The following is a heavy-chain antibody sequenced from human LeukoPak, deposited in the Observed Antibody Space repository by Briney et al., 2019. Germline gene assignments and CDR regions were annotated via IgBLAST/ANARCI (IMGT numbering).Heavy chain of an antibody. CDR2: INHSGST. V-gene: IGHV4-34*01. D-gene: IGHD3-22*01. CDR3: ARVLSGGAYYYDSSGYEPDAFDI. CDR1: GGSFSGYY. J-gene: IGHJ3*02. Sequence: SETLSLTCAVYGGSFSGYYWSWIRQPPGKGLEWIGEINHSGSTNYNPSLKSRVTISVDTSKNQFSLKLSSVTAADTAVYYCARVLSGGAYYYDSSGYEPDAFDIWGQGTMVTVSS.